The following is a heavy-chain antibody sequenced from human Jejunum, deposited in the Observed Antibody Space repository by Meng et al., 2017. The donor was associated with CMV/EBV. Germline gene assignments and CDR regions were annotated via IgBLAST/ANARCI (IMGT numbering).Heavy chain of an antibody. CDR1: GGSINRYY. CDR3: ARVLNSGTFYKFDY. Sequence: VSGGSINRYYWSWIRQPPGKGLEWIGSIYYSGSTNYSPSLKRRITISVDTSKNQFSLKLSSVTAADTAVYYCARVLNSGTFYKFDYWGQGTLVTVSS. J-gene: IGHJ4*02. CDR2: IYYSGST. V-gene: IGHV4-59*01. D-gene: IGHD2/OR15-2a*01.